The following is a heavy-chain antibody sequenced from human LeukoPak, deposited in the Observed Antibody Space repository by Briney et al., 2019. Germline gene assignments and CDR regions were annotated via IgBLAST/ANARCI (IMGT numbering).Heavy chain of an antibody. CDR3: ARDDSSGPTLDY. J-gene: IGHJ4*02. CDR2: ISWNSGSI. V-gene: IGHV3-9*01. CDR1: GFTFDDYA. Sequence: SGGSLRLSCAASGFTFDDYAMHWVRQAPGKGLEWVSGISWNSGSIGYVDSVKGRFTISRDNAKNSLYLQMNSLRAEDTAVYYCARDDSSGPTLDYWGQGTLVTVSS. D-gene: IGHD3-22*01.